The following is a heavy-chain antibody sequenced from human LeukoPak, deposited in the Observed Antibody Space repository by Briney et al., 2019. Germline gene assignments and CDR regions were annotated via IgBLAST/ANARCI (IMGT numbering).Heavy chain of an antibody. CDR3: ARDSYAGYAGSWSFDF. V-gene: IGHV1-2*04. CDR1: GYTFTGYY. D-gene: IGHD2-15*01. J-gene: IGHJ4*02. CDR2: INPNSGGT. Sequence: ASVKVSCKASGYTFTGYYMHWVRQAPGQGLEWMGWINPNSGGTNYAQKFQGWVTMTRDTSISTAYMELSRLKSDDTAVYYCARDSYAGYAGSWSFDFWGPGTLVTVSS.